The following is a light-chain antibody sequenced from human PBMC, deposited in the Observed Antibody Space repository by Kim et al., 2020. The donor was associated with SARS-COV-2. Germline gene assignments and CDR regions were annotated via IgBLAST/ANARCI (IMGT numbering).Light chain of an antibody. J-gene: IGKJ2*01. CDR3: HHYSRSHT. CDR2: AAS. V-gene: IGKV3-20*01. Sequence: EIVLTQSPGTLSLSPGESATLSCRASQSVSSFYLAWYQHKPGQAPRLLIYAASSRATGIPDRFSGSGSGTDFTLTISRLEPEDFAVYYCHHYSRSHTFGQGTRLEI. CDR1: QSVSSFY.